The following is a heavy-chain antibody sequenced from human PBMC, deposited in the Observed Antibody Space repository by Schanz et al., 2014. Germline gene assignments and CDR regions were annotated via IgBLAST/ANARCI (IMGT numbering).Heavy chain of an antibody. CDR3: ARGGSSYGSGYYAMDV. J-gene: IGHJ6*02. CDR1: TFTFSSYW. Sequence: EVQLVESGGGLVQPGGSLRLSCAASTFTFSSYWMHWVRQAPGKGLVWVSRIDRDGSRTNYADSVKGRFTISRDNAKSTVYLQMNSLGVEDMAVYYCARGGSSYGSGYYAMDVWGQGTAVTVSS. D-gene: IGHD3-10*01. CDR2: IDRDGSRT. V-gene: IGHV3-74*01.